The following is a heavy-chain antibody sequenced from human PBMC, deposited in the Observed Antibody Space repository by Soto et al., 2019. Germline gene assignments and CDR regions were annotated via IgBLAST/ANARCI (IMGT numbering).Heavy chain of an antibody. CDR2: INSDGSST. D-gene: IGHD6-13*01. Sequence: PGGSLRLSCAASGFTFSSYWMHWVRQAPGKGLVWVSRINSDGSSTSYADSVKGRFTISRDNAKNTLYRQMNSLRAEDTAVYYCARDAAAAGFGYYYYYYGMDVWGQGTTVTVSS. CDR3: ARDAAAAGFGYYYYYYGMDV. V-gene: IGHV3-74*01. J-gene: IGHJ6*02. CDR1: GFTFSSYW.